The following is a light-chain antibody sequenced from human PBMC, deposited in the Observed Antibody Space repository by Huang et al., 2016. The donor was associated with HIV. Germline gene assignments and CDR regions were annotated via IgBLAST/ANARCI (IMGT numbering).Light chain of an antibody. V-gene: IGKV1-33*01. Sequence: IQMTQSPASLSAYVGDRVTISCQANQDIRSYLNWYQKKTGKAPRLLIYGASNLQAGVPSRFSGNGSGTDFTITISSLQSEDIATYYCQQYDSLYTFGQGTRLEIK. CDR2: GAS. CDR1: QDIRSY. CDR3: QQYDSLYT. J-gene: IGKJ2*01.